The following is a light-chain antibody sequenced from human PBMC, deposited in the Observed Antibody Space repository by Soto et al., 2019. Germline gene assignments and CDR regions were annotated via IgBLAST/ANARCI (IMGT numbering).Light chain of an antibody. CDR3: QQYITYRT. J-gene: IGKJ1*01. CDR1: QSIRSW. Sequence: DIQMTQSPSTLSASVGDRVTITFRASQSIRSWLAWYQQKPGKAPKLLIYDASSLERGVPSRFSGSGSGTEFTLTISSLQPDDFATYYCQQYITYRTFGQGTKVDIK. CDR2: DAS. V-gene: IGKV1-5*01.